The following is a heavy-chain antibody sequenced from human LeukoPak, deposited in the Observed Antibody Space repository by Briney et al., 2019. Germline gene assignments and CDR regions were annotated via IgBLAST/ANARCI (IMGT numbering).Heavy chain of an antibody. D-gene: IGHD3/OR15-3a*01. CDR2: IYYSGNT. J-gene: IGHJ4*02. CDR1: GGSISSGSYY. Sequence: SETLSLTCNVSGGSISSGSYYWGWIRQPPGKGLEWIGSIYYSGNTYYNASLKSQVSISIDTSKNQFSLRLTSVTAADTAVYYCARQTGSGLFILPGGQGTLVTVSS. V-gene: IGHV4-39*01. CDR3: ARQTGSGLFILP.